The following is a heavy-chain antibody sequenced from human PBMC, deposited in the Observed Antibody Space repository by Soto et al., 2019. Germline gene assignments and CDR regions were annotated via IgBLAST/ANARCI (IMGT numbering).Heavy chain of an antibody. CDR2: ISSSSSTI. D-gene: IGHD1-1*01. V-gene: IGHV3-48*01. CDR1: GFTFSSYS. CDR3: ARDAFNWNDDGGFDY. Sequence: GGSLRLSCAASGFTFSSYSMNWVRQAPGKGLEWVSYISSSSSTIYYADSVKGGFSMSRDNAKNSLYLQMNSLRAEDTAVYYCARDAFNWNDDGGFDYWGQGTLVTVSS. J-gene: IGHJ4*02.